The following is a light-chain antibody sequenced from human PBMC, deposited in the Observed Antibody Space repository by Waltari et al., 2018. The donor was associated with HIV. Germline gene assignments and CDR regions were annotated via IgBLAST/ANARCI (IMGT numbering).Light chain of an antibody. J-gene: IGLJ2*01. CDR1: KIGSKS. V-gene: IGLV3-21*02. Sequence: SYVLTQPPSVSVAPGQTARITCGGNKIGSKSVHWYQQKPGQAPVLVVYDDSDRPSGIPERFSGSNSGNTATLTISRVEAGDEADYYCQVWDSSSEVVFGGGTKLTVL. CDR2: DDS. CDR3: QVWDSSSEVV.